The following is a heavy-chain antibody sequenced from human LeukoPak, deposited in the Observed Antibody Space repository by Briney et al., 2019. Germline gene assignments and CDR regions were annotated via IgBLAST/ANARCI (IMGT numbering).Heavy chain of an antibody. CDR3: ARSDGYGLVGI. CDR1: GVSISSGSNY. V-gene: IGHV4-39*07. CDR2: IYSSGST. Sequence: SGTLSLTCSVSGVSISSGSNYWGWIRQPPGKTLEWIGSIYSSGSTYYNPSLKSRVIILIDTAKNHFSLNLSSVTAADTAVYYCARSDGYGLVGIWGQGTMVTVSS. J-gene: IGHJ3*02. D-gene: IGHD3-10*01.